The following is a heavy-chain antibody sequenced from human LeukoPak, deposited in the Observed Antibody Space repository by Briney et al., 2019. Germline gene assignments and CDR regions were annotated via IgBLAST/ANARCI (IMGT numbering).Heavy chain of an antibody. D-gene: IGHD2-15*01. Sequence: SETLSLTCTVSGGSISSYYWSWIRQPAGKGLEWIGRIYTSGSTNYNPSLKSRVTISVDKSKTQFSLKLSSVTAADTAVYYCARDYGTYCSGGSCPGGYYYYMDVWGKGTTVTVSS. CDR1: GGSISSYY. V-gene: IGHV4-4*07. J-gene: IGHJ6*03. CDR2: IYTSGST. CDR3: ARDYGTYCSGGSCPGGYYYYMDV.